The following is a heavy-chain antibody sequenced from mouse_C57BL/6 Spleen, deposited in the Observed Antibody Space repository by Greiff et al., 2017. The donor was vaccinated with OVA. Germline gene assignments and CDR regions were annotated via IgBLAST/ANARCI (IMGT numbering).Heavy chain of an antibody. D-gene: IGHD2-1*01. Sequence: QVQLQQPGTELVKPGASVKLSCKASGYTFTSYWMHWVKQTPGQGLEWIGNINPSNGGTNYNEKFKSKATLTVDKSSSTAYMQLSSLTSEDSAVYYCARVRVNYAYAMDYWGQGTSVTVSS. J-gene: IGHJ4*01. CDR3: ARVRVNYAYAMDY. V-gene: IGHV1-53*01. CDR1: GYTFTSYW. CDR2: INPSNGGT.